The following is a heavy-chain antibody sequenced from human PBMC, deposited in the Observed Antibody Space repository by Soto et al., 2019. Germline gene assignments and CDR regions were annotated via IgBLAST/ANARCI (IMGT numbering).Heavy chain of an antibody. V-gene: IGHV3-48*03. CDR2: ISVGGTTI. D-gene: IGHD3-22*01. CDR1: GFTFSSYE. CDR3: AMGPLYDSRGYYHSYYFDC. Sequence: PGGSLRLSCAASGFTFSSYEMNWVRQSPGKGLEWVSYISVGGTTIYYADSVKGRFTISRDNSKNSLYLQMNSLRAEDTAVYDCAMGPLYDSRGYYHSYYFDCWGQGTLVTVSS. J-gene: IGHJ4*02.